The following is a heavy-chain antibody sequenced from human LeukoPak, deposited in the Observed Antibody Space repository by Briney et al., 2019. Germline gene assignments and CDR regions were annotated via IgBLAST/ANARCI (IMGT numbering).Heavy chain of an antibody. V-gene: IGHV1-2*02. CDR2: INPNSGGT. CDR1: GYTFTGYY. J-gene: IGHJ4*02. CDR3: ASFCSSTSCYGPDY. D-gene: IGHD2-2*01. Sequence: ASVKVSCKASGYTFTGYYMHWVRQAPGQGLEWMGWINPNSGGTNYAQKFQGRVTMTRDTSISTAYMELSRLRSDDTAVYYCASFCSSTSCYGPDYWGQGTLVTVSS.